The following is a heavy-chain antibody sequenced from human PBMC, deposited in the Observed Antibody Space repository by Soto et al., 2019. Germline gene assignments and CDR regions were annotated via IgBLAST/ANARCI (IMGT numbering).Heavy chain of an antibody. V-gene: IGHV3-30*18. Sequence: GGSLRLSCAASGFTFSSYGMHWVRQAPGKGLEWVAVISYDGSNKYYADSVKGRFTISRDNSKNTLYLQMNSLRAEDTAVYYCAKDPGRWLRPLYYGMDVWGQGTTVTVSS. D-gene: IGHD5-12*01. CDR2: ISYDGSNK. CDR1: GFTFSSYG. CDR3: AKDPGRWLRPLYYGMDV. J-gene: IGHJ6*02.